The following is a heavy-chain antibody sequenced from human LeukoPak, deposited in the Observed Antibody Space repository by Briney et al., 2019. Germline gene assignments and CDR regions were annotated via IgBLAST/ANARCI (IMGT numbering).Heavy chain of an antibody. CDR1: GFTFDDYA. CDR2: ISWNSGNI. D-gene: IGHD5-24*01. Sequence: TGGSLRLSCAASGFTFDDYAIHWVRQAPGKGPEWVSGISWNSGNIGYADSVKGRFTISRDNAKNSLYLQMNSLRAEDMALYYCAKGYNYAKKNYFDYWGQGTLVTVSS. J-gene: IGHJ4*02. CDR3: AKGYNYAKKNYFDY. V-gene: IGHV3-9*03.